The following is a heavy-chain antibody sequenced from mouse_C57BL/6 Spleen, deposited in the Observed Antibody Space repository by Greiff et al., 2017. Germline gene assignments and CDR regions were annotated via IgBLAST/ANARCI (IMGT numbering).Heavy chain of an antibody. CDR1: GYTFTSYW. CDR3: ARGIYYGPFDY. D-gene: IGHD2-1*01. V-gene: IGHV1-69*01. Sequence: VQLQQSGAELVMPGASVKLSCKASGYTFTSYWMHWVKQRPGQGLEWIGEIDPSDSYTNYNQKFKGKSTLTVDKSSSTAYMQLSSLTSEDSAVYYCARGIYYGPFDYWGQGTTLTVSS. J-gene: IGHJ2*01. CDR2: IDPSDSYT.